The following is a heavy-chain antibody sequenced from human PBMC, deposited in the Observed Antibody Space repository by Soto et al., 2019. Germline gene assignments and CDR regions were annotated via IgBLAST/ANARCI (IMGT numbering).Heavy chain of an antibody. CDR1: GGSISSSSYY. Sequence: SETLSLTCTVSGGSISSSSYYWGWIRQPPGKGLEWIGSIYYSGSTYYNPSLKSRVTISVDTSKNQFSLKLSSVTAADTAVYYCAKDGGYCSGGNCAPPYAMDVWGQGTTVTVSS. CDR2: IYYSGST. V-gene: IGHV4-39*07. J-gene: IGHJ6*02. CDR3: AKDGGYCSGGNCAPPYAMDV. D-gene: IGHD2-15*01.